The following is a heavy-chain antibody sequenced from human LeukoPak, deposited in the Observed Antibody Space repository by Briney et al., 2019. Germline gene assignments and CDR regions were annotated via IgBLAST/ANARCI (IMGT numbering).Heavy chain of an antibody. J-gene: IGHJ5*02. CDR3: ARVGAPTRDRKRWLQFGWFDP. CDR2: IIPIFGTA. Sequence: ASVKVSCKASGGTFSSYAISWVRQAPGQGLEWMGGIIPIFGTANYAQKFQGRVTITTDESTSTAYMELSSLRSEDTAVYYCARVGAPTRDRKRWLQFGWFDPWGQGTLVTVSS. V-gene: IGHV1-69*05. CDR1: GGTFSSYA. D-gene: IGHD5-24*01.